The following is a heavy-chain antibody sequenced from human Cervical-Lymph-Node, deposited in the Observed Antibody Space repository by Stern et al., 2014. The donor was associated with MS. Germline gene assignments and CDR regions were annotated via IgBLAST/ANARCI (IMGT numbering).Heavy chain of an antibody. D-gene: IGHD1-26*01. CDR1: GFTFSSYG. Sequence: VQLVESEGGVVQPGRSLRLSCAASGFTFSSYGMHWVRQAPGKGLEWVAVIWYDGSNKYYADSVKGRFTISRDNSKNTLYLQMNSLRAEDTAVYYCARDRGWERDAFDIWGQGTMVTVSS. V-gene: IGHV3-33*01. J-gene: IGHJ3*02. CDR2: IWYDGSNK. CDR3: ARDRGWERDAFDI.